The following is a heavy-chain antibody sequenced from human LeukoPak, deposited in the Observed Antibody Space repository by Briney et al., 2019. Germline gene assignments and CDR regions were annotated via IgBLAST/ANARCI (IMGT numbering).Heavy chain of an antibody. J-gene: IGHJ6*03. CDR1: GYTFTSYD. CDR2: MNPNSGNT. D-gene: IGHD3-3*01. V-gene: IGHV1-8*01. Sequence: ASVTVSCKASGYTFTSYDINWVRQATGQGLEWMGWMNPNSGNTGYAQKFQGRVTMTRNTSISTAYMELSSLRSEDTAVYYCARCRAYDFWSGYNYYYYMDVWAKGPRSPSP. CDR3: ARCRAYDFWSGYNYYYYMDV.